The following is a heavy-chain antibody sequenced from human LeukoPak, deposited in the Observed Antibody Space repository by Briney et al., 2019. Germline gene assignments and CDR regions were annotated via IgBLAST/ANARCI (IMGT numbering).Heavy chain of an antibody. CDR2: IYYSGST. V-gene: IGHV4-61*08. Sequence: SGPTLVKPTQTLTLTCTFSGFSLTTSAVGVGWIRQPPGKGLEWIGYIYYSGSTNYNPSLKSRVTISVDTSKNQFSLKLSSVTAADTAVYYCARARGVRRNYYYYYMDVWGKGTTVTVSS. J-gene: IGHJ6*03. D-gene: IGHD3-10*01. CDR3: ARARGVRRNYYYYYMDV. CDR1: GFSLTTSAVG.